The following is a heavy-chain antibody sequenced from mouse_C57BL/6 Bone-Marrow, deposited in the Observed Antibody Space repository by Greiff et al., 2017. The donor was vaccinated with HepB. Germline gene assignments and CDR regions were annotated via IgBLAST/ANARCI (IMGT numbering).Heavy chain of an antibody. D-gene: IGHD4-1*01. V-gene: IGHV1-81*01. J-gene: IGHJ3*01. CDR2: IYPRSGNT. CDR3: ARLGRRFAY. Sequence: VKLMESGAELARPGASVKLSCKASGYTFTSYGISWVKQRTGQGLEWIGEIYPRSGNTYYNEKFKGKATLTADKSSSTAYMELRSLTSEDSAVYFCARLGRRFAYWGQGTLVTVSA. CDR1: GYTFTSYG.